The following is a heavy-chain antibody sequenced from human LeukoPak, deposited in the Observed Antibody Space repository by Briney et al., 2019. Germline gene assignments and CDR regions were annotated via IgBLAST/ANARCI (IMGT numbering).Heavy chain of an antibody. Sequence: SETLSLTCTVSGGSISSSYWSWIRQPPGKGLEWIGHLSFRGSTKYNPSLQSRVTISTDTSKNQLSLTLTSVTAADTAIYYCARQATRWEDWFDPWGQGTLVTVSS. CDR3: ARQATRWEDWFDP. V-gene: IGHV4-59*08. D-gene: IGHD1-26*01. CDR1: GGSISSSY. J-gene: IGHJ5*02. CDR2: LSFRGST.